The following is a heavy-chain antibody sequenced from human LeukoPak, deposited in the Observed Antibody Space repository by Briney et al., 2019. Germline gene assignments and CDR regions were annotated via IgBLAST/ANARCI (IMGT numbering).Heavy chain of an antibody. Sequence: PSETLSLICSMYGGSFSNYYWSWIRQPPGKGLEWIGEINHSGSINYDPSLKSRVTMSLDTSKNQLSLELKSVTAADTAVYFCAMDTETSGNSWGQGTLVTVSS. D-gene: IGHD3-22*01. V-gene: IGHV4-34*01. CDR1: GGSFSNYY. CDR2: INHSGSI. J-gene: IGHJ4*02. CDR3: AMDTETSGNS.